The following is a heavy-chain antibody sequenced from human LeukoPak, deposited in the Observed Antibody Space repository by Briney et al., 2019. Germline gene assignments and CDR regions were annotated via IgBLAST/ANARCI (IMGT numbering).Heavy chain of an antibody. CDR3: ARAFLQQLVPGNSFDP. D-gene: IGHD6-13*01. V-gene: IGHV3-30-3*01. CDR1: GFTFSSYA. J-gene: IGHJ5*02. Sequence: PGGSLRLSCAASGFTFSSYAMHWVRQAPGKGLEGVAVISYDGSNKYYADSVKGRFTISRDNSKNTLYLQMNSLRAEDTAVYYCARAFLQQLVPGNSFDPWGQGTLVTVSS. CDR2: ISYDGSNK.